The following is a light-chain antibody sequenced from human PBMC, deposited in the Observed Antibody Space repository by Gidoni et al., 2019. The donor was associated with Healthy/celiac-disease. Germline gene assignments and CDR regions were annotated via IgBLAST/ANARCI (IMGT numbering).Light chain of an antibody. J-gene: IGKJ3*01. CDR2: AAS. V-gene: IGKV1-39*01. CDR1: QSISSY. Sequence: EIQMTQSPSSLSASVGERVTITCRASQSISSYLNWYQQKPGKAPKLLIYAASSLQSGVPSRFSGSGSGTDFTLTISSLQPEDFATYYCQQSYSTPPFTFXPXTKVDIK. CDR3: QQSYSTPPFT.